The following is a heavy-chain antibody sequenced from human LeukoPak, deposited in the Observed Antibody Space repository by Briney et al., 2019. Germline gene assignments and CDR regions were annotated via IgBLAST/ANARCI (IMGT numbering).Heavy chain of an antibody. Sequence: SSETLSLTCTVSGGSISSSSYYWGWIRQPPGKGLEWIGSIYYSGSTYYNPSLKSRVTISVDTSKNQFSLKLSSATAADTAVYYCASQYDFWSGYYSDPGDYWGQGTLVTVSS. CDR2: IYYSGST. J-gene: IGHJ4*02. D-gene: IGHD3-3*01. CDR3: ASQYDFWSGYYSDPGDY. CDR1: GGSISSSSYY. V-gene: IGHV4-39*01.